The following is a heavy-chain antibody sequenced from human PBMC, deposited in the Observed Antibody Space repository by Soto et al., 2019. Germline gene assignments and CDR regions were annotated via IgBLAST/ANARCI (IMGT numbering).Heavy chain of an antibody. V-gene: IGHV3-23*01. CDR3: AKGRGGSGSLTPRVDF. D-gene: IGHD3-10*01. Sequence: EVQLLESGGGLVQPGGSLRLSCAASGFTFNNYAMTWVRQAPGKGLEWVSAISGGGDTTYYADSVKGRFPVSRDGSKDTLYLQMSRLRAEDTALYYCAKGRGGSGSLTPRVDFWGQGTLVTVSS. CDR1: GFTFNNYA. J-gene: IGHJ4*02. CDR2: ISGGGDTT.